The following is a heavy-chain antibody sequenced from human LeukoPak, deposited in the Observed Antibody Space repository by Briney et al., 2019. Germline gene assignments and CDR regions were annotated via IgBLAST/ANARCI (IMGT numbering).Heavy chain of an antibody. D-gene: IGHD6-19*01. V-gene: IGHV3-43D*03. J-gene: IGHJ6*03. CDR1: GFTFYDYA. CDR2: ISWDGGST. CDR3: AKDTGAVAGPFYYYYMDV. Sequence: GGSLRLSCAASGFTFYDYAMHWVRQAPGKGLEWVSLISWDGGSTYYADSVKGRFTISRDNSKNSLYLQMNSLRAEDTALYYCAKDTGAVAGPFYYYYMDVWGKGTTVTVSS.